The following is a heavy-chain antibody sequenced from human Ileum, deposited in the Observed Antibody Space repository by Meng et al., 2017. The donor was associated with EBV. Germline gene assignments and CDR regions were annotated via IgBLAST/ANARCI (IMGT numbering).Heavy chain of an antibody. CDR3: AGGRAGYGGYKT. J-gene: IGHJ4*02. CDR1: RGSVSDGDYH. CDR2: ILSGST. Sequence: QLKLLKWGPWLLRASGTRCLAGMCPRGSVSDGDYHWRWIRTPQGKGLEWLGYILSGSTNYDPSLTNRVTISVDTSKNHFSLKLTSVTAADTAVYYCAGGRAGYGGYKTWGQGTLVTVSS. D-gene: IGHD5-12*01. V-gene: IGHV4-61*03.